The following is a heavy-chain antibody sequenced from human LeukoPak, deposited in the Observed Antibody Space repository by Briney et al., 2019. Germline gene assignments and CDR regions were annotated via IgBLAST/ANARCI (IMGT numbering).Heavy chain of an antibody. D-gene: IGHD5-12*01. J-gene: IGHJ4*02. CDR2: ISSSGSTM. CDR1: GFIFSDYY. V-gene: IGHV3-11*01. Sequence: PGGSLRLSCAASGFIFSDYYMSWIRQAPGKGLEWVSYISSSGSTMYYTDSVKGRFTISRDNAKDSLYLQMNSLRAEDTAVYYYARDPGSGYEGHFDYWGQGTLVTVSS. CDR3: ARDPGSGYEGHFDY.